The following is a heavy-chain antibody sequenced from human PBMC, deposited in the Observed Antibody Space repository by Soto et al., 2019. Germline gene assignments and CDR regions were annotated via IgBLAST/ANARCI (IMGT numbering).Heavy chain of an antibody. V-gene: IGHV3-53*01. CDR3: AREQYYGSASSNYVYSYFSGMAV. CDR1: GFTVSSNY. CDR2: LHRDGST. D-gene: IGHD3-10*01. Sequence: GGSLRLSCTASGFTVSSNYMSWVRQSPGKGLEWDSGLHRDGSTYYADSVKGRFTISRDNAKTTLFLDMRSLRVEDTAVYYCAREQYYGSASSNYVYSYFSGMAVWGRGTTVTV. J-gene: IGHJ6*02.